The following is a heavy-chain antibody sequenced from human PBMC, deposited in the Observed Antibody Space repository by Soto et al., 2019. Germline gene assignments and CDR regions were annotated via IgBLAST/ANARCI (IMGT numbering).Heavy chain of an antibody. CDR2: MNPNSGNT. CDR1: GYTFTRYE. D-gene: IGHD4-17*01. V-gene: IGHV1-8*01. CDR3: ARGSKYGDYSRWFDP. J-gene: IGHJ5*02. Sequence: QVQLVQSGAEVKKPGASVKVSCKASGYTFTRYEINWVRQATGQGFEYLGWMNPNSGNTGYVKKFQGRVTMTRDTSMNTAYMELRSLQSEDTAVYYCARGSKYGDYSRWFDPWRPGTLVTVSS.